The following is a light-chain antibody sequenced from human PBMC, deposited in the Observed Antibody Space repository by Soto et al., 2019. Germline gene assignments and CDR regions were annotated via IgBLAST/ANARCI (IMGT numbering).Light chain of an antibody. J-gene: IGLJ2*01. Sequence: QSVLTQPPSVSGAPGQRVTISCTGSSSNIGAGFDVHWYQQLPGAAPKLLIYGHRNRPSGVPDRFSGSKSDTSASLAITGLQAEDEADYYCQSYDGSLSAVVFGGGTKLTVL. V-gene: IGLV1-40*01. CDR3: QSYDGSLSAVV. CDR2: GHR. CDR1: SSNIGAGFD.